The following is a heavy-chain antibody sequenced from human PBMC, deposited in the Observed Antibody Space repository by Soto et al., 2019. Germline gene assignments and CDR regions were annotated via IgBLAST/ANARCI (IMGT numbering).Heavy chain of an antibody. J-gene: IGHJ6*02. D-gene: IGHD3-3*01. CDR3: ARDSITIFGVVTPSYYGMDV. CDR1: GYTFTSYG. CDR2: ISAYNGNT. V-gene: IGHV1-18*01. Sequence: ASVKVSCKASGYTFTSYGISWVRQAPGQGLEWMGWISAYNGNTNYAQKLQGRVTMTTDTSTSTAYMELRSLRSDDTAVYYCARDSITIFGVVTPSYYGMDVWGQRTTVTVSS.